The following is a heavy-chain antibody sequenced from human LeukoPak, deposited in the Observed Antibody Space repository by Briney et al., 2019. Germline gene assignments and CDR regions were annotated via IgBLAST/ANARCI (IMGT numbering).Heavy chain of an antibody. D-gene: IGHD6-25*01. V-gene: IGHV3-13*01. J-gene: IGHJ3*02. Sequence: GGSLRLSCVASGFTFSRYDMHWVRQPTGKGLEWVSGIDTAGDTYYPGSVKGRFTISRENAKNSLYLHMNTLRAGDTAVYFCARVLTARSGGYDAFDIWGQGTMVTVSS. CDR2: IDTAGDT. CDR1: GFTFSRYD. CDR3: ARVLTARSGGYDAFDI.